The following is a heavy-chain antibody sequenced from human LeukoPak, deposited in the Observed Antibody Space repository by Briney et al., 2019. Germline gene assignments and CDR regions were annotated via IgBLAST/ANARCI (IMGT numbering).Heavy chain of an antibody. Sequence: PSETLSLTCAVYGGSFSGYYWSWIRQPPGKGLEWIGEINHSGSTNYNPSLKSRVTISVDTSKNQFSLKLSSVTAADTAVYYCARGVYQLPHYYFDYWGQGTLVTVSS. D-gene: IGHD2-2*01. V-gene: IGHV4-34*01. J-gene: IGHJ4*02. CDR3: ARGVYQLPHYYFDY. CDR1: GGSFSGYY. CDR2: INHSGST.